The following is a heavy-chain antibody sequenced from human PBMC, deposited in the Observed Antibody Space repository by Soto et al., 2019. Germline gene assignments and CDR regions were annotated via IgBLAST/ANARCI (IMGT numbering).Heavy chain of an antibody. CDR2: INHSGST. V-gene: IGHV4-34*01. D-gene: IGHD3-10*01. Sequence: QVQLQQWGAGLLKPSETLSLTCAVYGGSFSGYYWSWIRQPPGKGLEWIGEINHSGSTNYNPSLKSRVTISVDTSKNQFSLKLSSVTAADTAVYYCARGRGYYGSGRLWRYYYMDVWGKGTTVTVSS. J-gene: IGHJ6*03. CDR1: GGSFSGYY. CDR3: ARGRGYYGSGRLWRYYYMDV.